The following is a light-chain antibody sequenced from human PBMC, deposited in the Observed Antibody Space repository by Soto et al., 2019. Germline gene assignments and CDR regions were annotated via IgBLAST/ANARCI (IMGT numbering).Light chain of an antibody. J-gene: IGLJ2*01. V-gene: IGLV2-23*02. CDR2: EVT. Sequence: QSALTQPASVSGSPGQSITISCTGTSSDIGSYNLVSWYQQHPGKAPKLMIYEVTKRPSGVSNRFSGSRSGNTASLTISALQAEDEATYYCSSHAGCDIFVTFGGGTKLTVL. CDR3: SSHAGCDIFVT. CDR1: SSDIGSYNL.